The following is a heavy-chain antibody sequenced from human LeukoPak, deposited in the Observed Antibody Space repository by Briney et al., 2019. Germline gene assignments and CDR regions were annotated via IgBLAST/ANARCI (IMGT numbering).Heavy chain of an antibody. CDR2: ISSSGGAT. D-gene: IGHD1-1*01. J-gene: IGHJ4*02. Sequence: GGSLRLSCAASGFIFSNDAIHWVRHAPGKGLEWVSGISSSGGATFYAESAKGRFTISRDNSKNTAYLQMNSLGADDTAIYYCVGAPPPHNLDYWGQGTLVTVSS. CDR1: GFIFSNDA. V-gene: IGHV3-23*01. CDR3: VGAPPPHNLDY.